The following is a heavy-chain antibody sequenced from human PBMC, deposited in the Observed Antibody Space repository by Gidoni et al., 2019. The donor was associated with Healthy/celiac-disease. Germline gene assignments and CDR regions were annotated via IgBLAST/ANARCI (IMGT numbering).Heavy chain of an antibody. CDR2: IRSKAYGGTT. CDR3: TRGRDDYGEYYYGMDV. D-gene: IGHD4-17*01. CDR1: GFTFGYSA. V-gene: IGHV3-49*04. Sequence: EVQLVESGGGLVQPGRSLRLPCTASGFTFGYSAMSWVRQAPGKGLEWVGFIRSKAYGGTTEYAASVKGRFTISRDDSKSIAYLQMNSLKTEDTAVYYCTRGRDDYGEYYYGMDVWGQGTTVTVSS. J-gene: IGHJ6*02.